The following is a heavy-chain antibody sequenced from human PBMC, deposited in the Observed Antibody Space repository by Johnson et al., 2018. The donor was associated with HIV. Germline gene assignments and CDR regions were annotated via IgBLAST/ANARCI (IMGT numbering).Heavy chain of an antibody. J-gene: IGHJ3*02. Sequence: QVQVVESGGGVVQPGGSLRLSCAASGFTFSNYGMHWVRQAPGKGLEWVPLIRYDGSNEYYADSVKGRFTISRDNSKNTLHLQMNSLRTEDTAVYYCVRGRISTVVVDLRGGGFDIWGQGTLVTVSS. V-gene: IGHV3-30*02. D-gene: IGHD2-2*01. CDR3: VRGRISTVVVDLRGGGFDI. CDR1: GFTFSNYG. CDR2: IRYDGSNE.